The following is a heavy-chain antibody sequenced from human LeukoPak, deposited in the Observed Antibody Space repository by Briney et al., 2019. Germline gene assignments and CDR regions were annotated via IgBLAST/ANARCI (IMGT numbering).Heavy chain of an antibody. CDR2: INHSGST. CDR3: ARARGGYCSSTSCYTGRYYFDY. J-gene: IGHJ4*02. CDR1: GGSFSGYY. V-gene: IGHV4-34*01. Sequence: PSETLSLTCAVYGGSFSGYYWSWIREPPGKGPEWIGEINHSGSTDYNPSLTSRVTISVDTSKNQFSLTLSSVTAADTAVYYCARARGGYCSSTSCYTGRYYFDYWGQGTLVTVSS. D-gene: IGHD2-2*02.